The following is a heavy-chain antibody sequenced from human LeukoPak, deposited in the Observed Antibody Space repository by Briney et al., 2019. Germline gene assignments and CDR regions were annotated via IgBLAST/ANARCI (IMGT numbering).Heavy chain of an antibody. J-gene: IGHJ4*02. V-gene: IGHV4-39*07. Sequence: SETLSLTCTVSGGSISSSSYYWGWIRQPPGKGLEWIGSIYYSGSTYYNPSLKSRVTISVDTSKNQFSLKLSSVTAADTAVYYCARGLSSSGWLGTNRFAENYWGQGTLVTVSS. CDR2: IYYSGST. CDR1: GGSISSSSYY. CDR3: ARGLSSSGWLGTNRFAENY. D-gene: IGHD6-19*01.